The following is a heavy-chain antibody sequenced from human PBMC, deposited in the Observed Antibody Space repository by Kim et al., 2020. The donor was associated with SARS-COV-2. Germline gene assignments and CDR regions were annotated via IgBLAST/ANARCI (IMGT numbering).Heavy chain of an antibody. J-gene: IGHJ6*02. D-gene: IGHD6-19*01. V-gene: IGHV1-3*01. CDR1: GYTFTSYA. Sequence: ASVKVSCKASGYTFTSYAMHWVRQAPGQRLEWMGWINAGNGNTKYSQKFQGRVTITRDTSASTAYMELSSLRSEDTAVYYCARVGYSSGWYSHYYYGMDVWGQGTTVTVSS. CDR2: INAGNGNT. CDR3: ARVGYSSGWYSHYYYGMDV.